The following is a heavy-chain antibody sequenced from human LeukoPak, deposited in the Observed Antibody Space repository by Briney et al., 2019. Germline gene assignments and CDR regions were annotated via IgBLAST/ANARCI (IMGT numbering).Heavy chain of an antibody. CDR3: AKGYCSGGSCPLVWYFDL. CDR2: ISGSGGST. V-gene: IGHV3-23*01. CDR1: GFTFSSYA. J-gene: IGHJ2*01. D-gene: IGHD2-15*01. Sequence: GGPLRLSCAASGFTFSSYAMSWVRQAPGKGLEWVSAISGSGGSTYYADSVKGRLTISRDNSKNTLYLQMNSLRAEDTAVYYCAKGYCSGGSCPLVWYFDLWGRGTLVTVSS.